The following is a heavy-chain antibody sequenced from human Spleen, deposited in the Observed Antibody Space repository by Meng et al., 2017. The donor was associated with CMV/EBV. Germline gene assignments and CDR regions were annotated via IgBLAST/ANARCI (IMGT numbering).Heavy chain of an antibody. V-gene: IGHV4-61*02. CDR2: IYTSGST. J-gene: IGHJ4*02. D-gene: IGHD1-26*01. Sequence: QVQLQGPGPGQGQPPQTLSITCTVSGGSISSGSYYWSWIRQPAGKGLEWIGRIYTSGSTNYNPSLKSRVTISVDTSKNQFSLKLSSVTAADTAVYYCASLRSGGWRDYWGQGTLVTVSS. CDR1: GGSISSGSYY. CDR3: ASLRSGGWRDY.